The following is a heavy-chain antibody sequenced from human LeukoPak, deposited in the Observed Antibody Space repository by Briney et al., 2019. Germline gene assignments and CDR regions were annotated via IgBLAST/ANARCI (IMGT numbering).Heavy chain of an antibody. J-gene: IGHJ4*02. CDR3: ARECRQQLLFDY. D-gene: IGHD6-13*01. CDR1: GGSISSGGYS. Sequence: SETLSLTCDVSGGSISSGGYSWSWIRQPPGKGLEWIGYIYHSGSTYYNPSLKSRVTISVDGSKNQCSLKLSSVTAADTAVYYCARECRQQLLFDYWGQGTLVTVSS. V-gene: IGHV4-30-2*01. CDR2: IYHSGST.